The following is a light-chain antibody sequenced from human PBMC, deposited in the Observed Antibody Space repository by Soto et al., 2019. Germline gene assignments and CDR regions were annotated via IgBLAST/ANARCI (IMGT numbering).Light chain of an antibody. CDR2: GAS. CDR1: QRVSTSW. V-gene: IGKV3-20*01. J-gene: IGKJ1*01. Sequence: EIVLTQSPGTLSLSPGERATLSCRASQRVSTSWIAWYQHKPGQAPRLLIYGASSRAAGIPDRFSGGGSGTDFNLTITRLEPEDSAVFYCQQYGSPPWTFGQRTKVEIK. CDR3: QQYGSPPWT.